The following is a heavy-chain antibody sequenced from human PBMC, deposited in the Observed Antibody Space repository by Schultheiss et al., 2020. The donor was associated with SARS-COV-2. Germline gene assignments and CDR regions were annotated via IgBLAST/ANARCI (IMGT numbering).Heavy chain of an antibody. CDR1: GGSFSGYY. J-gene: IGHJ4*02. CDR3: ARVGVDGYSEPRGYFDY. D-gene: IGHD3-3*01. Sequence: SETLSLTCAVYGGSFSGYYWSWIRQPPGKGLEWIGYIYYSGSTNYNPSLKSRVTISVDTSKNQFSLKLSSVTAADTAVYYCARVGVDGYSEPRGYFDYWGQGTLVTVSS. CDR2: IYYSGST. V-gene: IGHV4-59*12.